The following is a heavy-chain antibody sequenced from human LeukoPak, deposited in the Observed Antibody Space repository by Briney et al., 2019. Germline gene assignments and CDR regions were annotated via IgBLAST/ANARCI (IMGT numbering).Heavy chain of an antibody. V-gene: IGHV3-21*01. CDR2: ISSSSSYI. Sequence: GGSLRLSCAASGFTFSSYSMNWVRQAPGKGLEWVSSISSSSSYIYYADSVKGRFTISRDNAKNSLYLHMNSLRAEDTAVYYCARPNWNYGKIDXWGQGTLVTVS. J-gene: IGHJ4*02. CDR1: GFTFSSYS. D-gene: IGHD1-7*01. CDR3: ARPNWNYGKIDX.